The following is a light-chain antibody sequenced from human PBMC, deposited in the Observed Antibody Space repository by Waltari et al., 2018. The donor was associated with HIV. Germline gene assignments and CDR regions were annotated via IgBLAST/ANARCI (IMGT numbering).Light chain of an antibody. CDR1: QTISNF. Sequence: DIQMTQSPSSLSASVGDRVTITCRASQTISNFLNWYQQKPGKAPKLLIYTASNLHSGVPSRFSGSRSRTDFTLTVTSLQPEDFATYYCQQSYTSWTFGQGTKVEIK. V-gene: IGKV1-39*01. CDR2: TAS. J-gene: IGKJ1*01. CDR3: QQSYTSWT.